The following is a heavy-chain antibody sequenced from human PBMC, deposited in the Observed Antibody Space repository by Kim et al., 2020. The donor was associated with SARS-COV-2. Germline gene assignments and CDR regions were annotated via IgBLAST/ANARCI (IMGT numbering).Heavy chain of an antibody. Sequence: GGFLRLSCASSGFTFEDYAMHWVRQSPGKGLEWISVINWDGSNIQYADSVRGRFTISRDNSRNSLYLQMSSLRSEDTALYYCAKDKGPLKSPYYYYGMDVWGQGTTVTVSS. CDR2: INWDGSNI. CDR3: AKDKGPLKSPYYYYGMDV. CDR1: GFTFEDYA. V-gene: IGHV3-43D*03. J-gene: IGHJ6*02.